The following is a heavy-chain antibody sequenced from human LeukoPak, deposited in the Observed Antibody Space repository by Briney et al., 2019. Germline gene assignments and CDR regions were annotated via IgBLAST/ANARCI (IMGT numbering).Heavy chain of an antibody. CDR2: MNPNSGNR. D-gene: IGHD1-26*01. CDR3: ARVVGAIDY. J-gene: IGHJ4*02. CDR1: GYTFTSYD. V-gene: IGHV1-8*01. Sequence: ASVKVSCTASGYTFTSYDINWVRQATGQGLEWMGWMNPNSGNRGYAQKFQGRVTMTRDTSISTAYMELSGLRSEDTAVYYCARVVGAIDYWGQGTLVTVSS.